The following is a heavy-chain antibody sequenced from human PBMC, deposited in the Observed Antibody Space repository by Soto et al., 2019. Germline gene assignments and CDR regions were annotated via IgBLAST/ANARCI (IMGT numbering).Heavy chain of an antibody. V-gene: IGHV4-31*03. J-gene: IGHJ6*03. CDR2: IYYSGST. D-gene: IGHD3-16*01. CDR1: GGSISSGGYY. CDR3: ARVTRGGPYYYYYYMDV. Sequence: PSETLSLTCTVSGGSISSGGYYWSWIRQHPGKGLEWIGYIYYSGSTYYNPSLKSRVTISVDTSKNQFSLKLSSVTAADTAVYYCARVTRGGPYYYYYYMDVWGKGTTVTVSS.